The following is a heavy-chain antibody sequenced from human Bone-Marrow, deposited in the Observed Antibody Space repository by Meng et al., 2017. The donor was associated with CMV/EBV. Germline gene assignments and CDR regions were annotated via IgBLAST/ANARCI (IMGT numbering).Heavy chain of an antibody. D-gene: IGHD1-26*01. Sequence: LSLTCAASGFIFSDYRLNWVRQAPGKGLEWVAYIDTRSTATNYGDSVKGRFTISRDDAKNSLFLQMSSLRAEDTAVYYCAKEAAYSGTYHYFDYWGQGILVTVYS. CDR1: GFIFSDYR. V-gene: IGHV3-48*04. CDR2: IDTRSTAT. J-gene: IGHJ4*02. CDR3: AKEAAYSGTYHYFDY.